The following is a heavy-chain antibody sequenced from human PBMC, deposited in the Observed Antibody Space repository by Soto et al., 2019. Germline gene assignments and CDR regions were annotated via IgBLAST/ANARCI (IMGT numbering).Heavy chain of an antibody. CDR1: GYTFTSYG. Sequence: QVQLVQSGAEVKKPGASVKVSCKASGYTFTSYGISWVRQAPGQGREWMGWISAYNGKTNYAQKLQGRVTMTTDTSTSTAYMELRSLRSDDTAVHYCARDPEAAADPYYYGMDVWGQGTTVTVSS. V-gene: IGHV1-18*01. D-gene: IGHD6-13*01. J-gene: IGHJ6*02. CDR3: ARDPEAAADPYYYGMDV. CDR2: ISAYNGKT.